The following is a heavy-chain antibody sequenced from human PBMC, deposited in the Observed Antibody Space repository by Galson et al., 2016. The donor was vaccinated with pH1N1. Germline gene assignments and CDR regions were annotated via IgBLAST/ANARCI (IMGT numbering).Heavy chain of an antibody. V-gene: IGHV3-74*01. Sequence: SLRLSCAASGFTVTDNYMNWVRQAPGKGLVWVSRINSDSSIPNYVDSEKGRFTISRDNAKNTLYLQLNSLRAEDTAVYFCSRGYFDSSAFYSGDFWGQGTLVTVSS. CDR2: INSDSSIP. CDR3: SRGYFDSSAFYSGDF. D-gene: IGHD3-22*01. J-gene: IGHJ4*02. CDR1: GFTVTDNY.